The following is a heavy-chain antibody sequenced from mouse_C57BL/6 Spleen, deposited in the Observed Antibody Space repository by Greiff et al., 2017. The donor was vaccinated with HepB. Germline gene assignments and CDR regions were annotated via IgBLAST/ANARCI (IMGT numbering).Heavy chain of an antibody. Sequence: VKLQQSGAELVKPGASVKISCKASGYAFSSYWMNWVKQRPGKGLEWIGQIYPGDGDTNYNGKFKGKATLTADKSSSTAYMQLSSLTSEDSAVDFCARPANVSWFAYWGQGTLVTVSA. CDR2: IYPGDGDT. CDR1: GYAFSSYW. CDR3: ARPANVSWFAY. J-gene: IGHJ3*01. V-gene: IGHV1-80*01.